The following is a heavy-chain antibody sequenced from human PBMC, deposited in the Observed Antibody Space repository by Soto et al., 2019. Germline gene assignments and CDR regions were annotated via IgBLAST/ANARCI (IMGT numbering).Heavy chain of an antibody. D-gene: IGHD3-10*01. CDR1: GYSFTTYW. J-gene: IGHJ6*02. CDR2: IYPSDSDT. CDR3: ARRSGDRSRSYGLEV. V-gene: IGHV5-51*01. Sequence: PGESLKISCKGSGYSFTTYWIGWVRQMPGKGLEWMGIIYPSDSDTRYSPSFQGQVTISADKSINTAYLQWSSLKASDTAMYYCARRSGDRSRSYGLEVWGQGTTVTVSS.